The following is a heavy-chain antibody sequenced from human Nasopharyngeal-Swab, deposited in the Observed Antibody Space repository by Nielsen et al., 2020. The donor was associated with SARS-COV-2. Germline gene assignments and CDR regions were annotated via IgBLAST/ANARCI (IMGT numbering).Heavy chain of an antibody. Sequence: WIRQPPGKGLEWVSAISGSGDRTYYADSVKGRFTISRDNSNNTLFLQLNSLRAEGAALYYCAKGVTMVRGFVNYFYYYTMDVWGQGTTVTVSS. CDR3: AKGVTMVRGFVNYFYYYTMDV. CDR2: ISGSGDRT. D-gene: IGHD3-10*01. V-gene: IGHV3-23*01. J-gene: IGHJ6*02.